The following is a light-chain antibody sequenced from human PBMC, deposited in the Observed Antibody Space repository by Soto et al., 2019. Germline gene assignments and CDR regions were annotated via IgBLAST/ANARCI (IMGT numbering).Light chain of an antibody. J-gene: IGLJ2*01. CDR2: EVS. CDR3: SSYGGSNPVV. Sequence: QSALTQPPSASGSPGQSVTISCTGSSSDVGGYNYVSWYQQHPGKAPKLMIYEVSKRPSGVPDRLSGSKSGNTASLTVSGLQAEDDADYYCSSYGGSNPVVFGGGTQLTVL. CDR1: SSDVGGYNY. V-gene: IGLV2-8*01.